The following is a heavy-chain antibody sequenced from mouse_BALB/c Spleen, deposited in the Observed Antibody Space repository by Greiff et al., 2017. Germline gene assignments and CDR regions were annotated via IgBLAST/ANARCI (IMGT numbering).Heavy chain of an antibody. Sequence: VQLQQSGAELVKPGASVKLSCTASGFNIKDTYMHWVKQRPEQGLEWIGRIDPANGNTKYDPKFQGQATITADTSSNTAYLQLSSLTSEDTAVYYCAHMYTTDVDYWGEGTTVTVSS. CDR2: IDPANGNT. CDR1: GFNIKDTY. CDR3: AHMYTTDVDY. D-gene: IGHD2-12*01. J-gene: IGHJ4*01. V-gene: IGHV14-3*02.